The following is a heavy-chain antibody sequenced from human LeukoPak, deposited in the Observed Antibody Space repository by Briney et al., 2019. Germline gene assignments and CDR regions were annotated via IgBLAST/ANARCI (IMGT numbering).Heavy chain of an antibody. CDR2: ISAGGTGT. J-gene: IGHJ3*01. CDR1: GFTFSSYA. V-gene: IGHV3-23*01. CDR3: ARLDCSGTGCV. Sequence: PGGSLRLSCAASGFTFSSYAMSWVRQAPGKGLEWVSTISAGGTGTYYTDSVKGRFTISRDNSKNSLYLQMNSLRDEDTAVYSCARLDCSGTGCVWGQGTMVTVSS. D-gene: IGHD2-2*01.